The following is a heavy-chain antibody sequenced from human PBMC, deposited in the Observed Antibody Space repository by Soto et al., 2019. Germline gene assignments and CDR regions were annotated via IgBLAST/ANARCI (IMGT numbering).Heavy chain of an antibody. CDR3: SDWRAGGPVNLDH. V-gene: IGHV3-23*05. J-gene: IGHJ4*02. Sequence: GGSLRFSCVVLGPGLTHYAFAWFPRAPGKGLECISTIDVLNGAWYSDSVRGRLAISRDVSRNTVYLQMGSLRVEDTAIYFCSDWRAGGPVNLDHWGPGTVVTVSS. CDR1: GPGLTHYA. D-gene: IGHD2-15*01. CDR2: IDVLNGA.